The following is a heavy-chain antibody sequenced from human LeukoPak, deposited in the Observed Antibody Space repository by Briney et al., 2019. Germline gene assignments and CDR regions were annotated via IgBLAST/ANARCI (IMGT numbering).Heavy chain of an antibody. D-gene: IGHD5-24*01. CDR3: ARGPGRDGYNFQSYYGVDV. CDR1: GYTFTSYY. CDR2: INPSVDGI. Sequence: ASVKVSCKASGYTFTSYYMNWVRQAPGQGLEWMGIINPSVDGISYAQKFQGRVTMTSDTSTSTVYMDLSSLGSEDTAVYYCARGPGRDGYNFQSYYGVDVWGQGTTVTVSS. V-gene: IGHV1-46*01. J-gene: IGHJ6*02.